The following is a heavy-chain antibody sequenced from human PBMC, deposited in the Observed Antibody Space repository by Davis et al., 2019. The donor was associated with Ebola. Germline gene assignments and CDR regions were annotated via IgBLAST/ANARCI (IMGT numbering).Heavy chain of an antibody. CDR3: ARGPTILGTYYYYGMDV. J-gene: IGHJ6*02. CDR1: GFTFSDYY. CDR2: INHSGST. Sequence: ESLKISCAASGFTFSDYYMSWIRQAPGKGLEWIGEINHSGSTNYNPSLKSRVTISVDTSKNQFSLKLSSVTAADTAVYYCARGPTILGTYYYYGMDVWGQGTTVTVSS. V-gene: IGHV4-34*01. D-gene: IGHD3-3*01.